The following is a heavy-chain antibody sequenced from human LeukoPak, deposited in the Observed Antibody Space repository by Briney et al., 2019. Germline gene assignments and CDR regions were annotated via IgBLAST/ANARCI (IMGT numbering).Heavy chain of an antibody. CDR1: GFTFSGSA. CDR2: IRSKANSYAT. D-gene: IGHD2-21*02. J-gene: IGHJ4*02. V-gene: IGHV3-73*01. Sequence: GGSLKLSCAASGFTFSGSAMHWVRQASGKGLEWVGRIRSKANSYATAYAASVKGRLTISRDDSKNTAYLQMNSLKTGDTAVYYCTRRAVTGDYWGQGTLVTVSS. CDR3: TRRAVTGDY.